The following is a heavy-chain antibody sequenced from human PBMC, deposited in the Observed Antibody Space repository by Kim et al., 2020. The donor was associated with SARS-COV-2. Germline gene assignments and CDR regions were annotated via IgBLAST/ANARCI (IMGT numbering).Heavy chain of an antibody. V-gene: IGHV3-23*01. D-gene: IGHD1-1*01. J-gene: IGHJ4*01. CDR1: GFTFSNFA. CDR2: MSGSAVNT. CDR3: ANASRQQLVRTDFDY. Sequence: GGSLRLSCAASGFTFSNFAMSWVRQAPGKGLEWVSAMSGSAVNTCHADSVKGRFTISRDNSKNTLYLQMNSLRDDDTAVYYCANASRQQLVRTDFDYWG.